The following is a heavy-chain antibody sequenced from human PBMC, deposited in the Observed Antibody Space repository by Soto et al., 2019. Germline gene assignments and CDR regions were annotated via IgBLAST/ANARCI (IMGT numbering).Heavy chain of an antibody. CDR1: GYSFTSYW. D-gene: IGHD6-6*01. J-gene: IGHJ6*02. CDR2: IYPGDSDT. Sequence: GESLKISCKGSGYSFTSYWIGWVRQMPGKGLEWMGIIYPGDSDTRYSPSFQGQVTISADKSISTAYLQWSSLRASDTALYYCARESSSSVGGSSYYVMAVWGQGTTVTVSS. CDR3: ARESSSSVGGSSYYVMAV. V-gene: IGHV5-51*01.